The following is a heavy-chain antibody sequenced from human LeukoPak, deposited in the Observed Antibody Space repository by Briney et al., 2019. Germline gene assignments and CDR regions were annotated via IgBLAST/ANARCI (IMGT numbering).Heavy chain of an antibody. Sequence: GASVKVSCKASGYTFTSYGISWVRQAPGQGLEWMGWISAYNGDTNYAQKLQGRVTMTTDTSTSTAYTELRSLRSDDTAVYYCARDFDYGDYAIDYWGQGTLVTVSS. J-gene: IGHJ4*02. CDR1: GYTFTSYG. CDR2: ISAYNGDT. V-gene: IGHV1-18*04. D-gene: IGHD4-17*01. CDR3: ARDFDYGDYAIDY.